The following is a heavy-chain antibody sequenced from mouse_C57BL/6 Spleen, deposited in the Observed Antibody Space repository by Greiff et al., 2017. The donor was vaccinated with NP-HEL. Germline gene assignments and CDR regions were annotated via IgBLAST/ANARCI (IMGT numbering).Heavy chain of an antibody. J-gene: IGHJ2*01. D-gene: IGHD1-1*01. CDR3: ARGSNYGSSYYFDY. CDR1: GYAFSSSW. Sequence: VQLQQSGPELVKPGASVKISCKASGYAFSSSWMNWVKQRPGKGLEWIGRICPGDGDTNYNGKFKGKATLTADKSSSTAYMQLSSLTSEDSAVYFCARGSNYGSSYYFDYWGQGTTLTVSS. V-gene: IGHV1-82*01. CDR2: ICPGDGDT.